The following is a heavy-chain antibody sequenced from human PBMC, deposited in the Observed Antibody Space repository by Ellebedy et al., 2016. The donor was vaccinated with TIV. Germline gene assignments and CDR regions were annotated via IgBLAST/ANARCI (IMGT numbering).Heavy chain of an antibody. CDR1: GFTFKTYS. D-gene: IGHD6-19*01. J-gene: IGHJ4*02. V-gene: IGHV3-48*02. CDR3: ATGGGVISSAWYVY. Sequence: GESLKISXAASGFTFKTYSMAWVRQAPGKGLEWLAFISGSSSVIDYADSVKGRFTISRDNAKNSLFLQMNSLRDDDTALYYCATGGGVISSAWYVYWGLGTLVTVSS. CDR2: ISGSSSVI.